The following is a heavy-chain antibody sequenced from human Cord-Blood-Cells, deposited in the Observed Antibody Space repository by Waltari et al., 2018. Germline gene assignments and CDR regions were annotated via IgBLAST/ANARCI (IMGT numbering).Heavy chain of an antibody. Sequence: QMQLVQSGPEVKKPGTSVKVSCKASGFTSRSSAVRRVRQDRGERLEWIGWMVVGSGNTNYAQKFQERVTITRDMSTSTAYMELSSLRSEDTAVYYCAADRHIAALPGPNWFDPWGQGTLVTVSS. J-gene: IGHJ5*02. CDR2: MVVGSGNT. V-gene: IGHV1-58*01. CDR1: GFTSRSSA. D-gene: IGHD6-6*01. CDR3: AADRHIAALPGPNWFDP.